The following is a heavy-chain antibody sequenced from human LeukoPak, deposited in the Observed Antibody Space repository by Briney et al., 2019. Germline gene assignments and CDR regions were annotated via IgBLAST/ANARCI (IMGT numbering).Heavy chain of an antibody. CDR3: ARDLGYCSGGSCYS. V-gene: IGHV1-69*04. J-gene: IGHJ4*02. CDR2: IIPILGIA. Sequence: SVKVSFKASGGTFSSYAISWVRQAPGQGLEWMGRIIPILGIANYAQKFQGRVTITADKSTSTAYMELSSLRSEDTAVYYCARDLGYCSGGSCYSWGQGTLVTVSS. CDR1: GGTFSSYA. D-gene: IGHD2-15*01.